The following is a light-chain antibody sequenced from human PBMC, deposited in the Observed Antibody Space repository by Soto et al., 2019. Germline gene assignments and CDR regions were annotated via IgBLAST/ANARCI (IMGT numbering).Light chain of an antibody. V-gene: IGKV1-5*03. CDR3: QEYNTYWT. J-gene: IGKJ1*01. Sequence: DIQMTQSPSTLSASVGDRVTNTCRVSQSISSWLAWYQQKPGKAPKLLIYKTSSLESGVPSRFSGSGSGTEFTLTISSLQPDDFATYYCQEYNTYWTFGQGTKVEIK. CDR1: QSISSW. CDR2: KTS.